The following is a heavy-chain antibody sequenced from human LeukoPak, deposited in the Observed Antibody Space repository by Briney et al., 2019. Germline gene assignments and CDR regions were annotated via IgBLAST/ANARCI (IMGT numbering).Heavy chain of an antibody. Sequence: PSETLSLTCAVYGGSFSGYYWSWIRQPPGKGLEWIGEINHSGSTNYNPSLKSRVTISVDTSKNQFSLKLSSVTAADTAVYYCARGPVEHYYYHLEVWGKGTTVTVSS. CDR3: ARGPVEHYYYHLEV. D-gene: IGHD5-24*01. CDR1: GGSFSGYY. CDR2: INHSGST. V-gene: IGHV4-34*01. J-gene: IGHJ6*03.